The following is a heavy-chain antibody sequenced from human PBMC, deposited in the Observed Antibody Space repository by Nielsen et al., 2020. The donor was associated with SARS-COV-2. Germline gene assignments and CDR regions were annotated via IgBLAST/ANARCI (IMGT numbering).Heavy chain of an antibody. Sequence: GGSLRLSCVVSGFTISTYAMSWVRQAPGKGLEWVSAISASTYYADSLKGRFTISRDNAKNSLYLHMKSLRAEDTAVYYCAKSGYCNGGICYSTEYFQDWGQGTLVTVSS. D-gene: IGHD2-15*01. V-gene: IGHV3-23*01. CDR1: GFTISTYA. J-gene: IGHJ1*01. CDR3: AKSGYCNGGICYSTEYFQD. CDR2: ISAST.